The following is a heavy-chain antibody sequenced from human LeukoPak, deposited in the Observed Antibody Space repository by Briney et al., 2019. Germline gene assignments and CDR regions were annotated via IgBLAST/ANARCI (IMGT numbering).Heavy chain of an antibody. CDR3: ARLTATGYSYGFDY. D-gene: IGHD5-18*01. V-gene: IGHV4-4*07. CDR1: GASISSYS. CDR2: VYSSGST. J-gene: IGHJ4*02. Sequence: SETLSLTCTVSGASISSYSWSWIRQPAGKRLEWIGRVYSSGSTDYNPSLRSRVTMSLDTSKNQLHLKVNSVTAADTAMYYCARLTATGYSYGFDYWGQGTLVTVSS.